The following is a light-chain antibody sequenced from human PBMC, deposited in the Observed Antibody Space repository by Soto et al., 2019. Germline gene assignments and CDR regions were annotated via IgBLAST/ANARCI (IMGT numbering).Light chain of an antibody. CDR3: QSYDSSLRGYV. CDR1: SSNIGAGYD. CDR2: GNA. J-gene: IGLJ1*01. Sequence: QSALTQPPSVSGAPGQRVTISCTGGSSNIGAGYDVHWYRQLPGTAPQLLIYGNADRPSGVPDRFSGSKSGTSASLAITGLQAEDEADYYCQSYDSSLRGYVFGSGTKVTVL. V-gene: IGLV1-40*01.